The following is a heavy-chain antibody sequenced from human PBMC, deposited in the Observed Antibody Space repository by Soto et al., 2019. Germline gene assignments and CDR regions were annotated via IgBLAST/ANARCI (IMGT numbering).Heavy chain of an antibody. J-gene: IGHJ4*02. D-gene: IGHD3-9*01. V-gene: IGHV5-51*01. CDR2: INPGDSET. Sequence: PGESLKISCKGSGYSFTSYWIAWVRQMPGKGLEWMAIINPGDSETKYSPSFQGQVTISADKSINTAFLQWGSLKASDTAMYYCARHATYYAILSGYYFGYWGQGTQVTVSS. CDR1: GYSFTSYW. CDR3: ARHATYYAILSGYYFGY.